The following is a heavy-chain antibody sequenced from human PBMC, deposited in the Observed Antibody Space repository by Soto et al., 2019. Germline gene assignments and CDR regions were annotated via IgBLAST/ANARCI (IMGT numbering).Heavy chain of an antibody. Sequence: QVQLQESGPGLAKPSETLSLACTVSGVSISSDNYFWSWVRQHPGKGLEWIGYIHYSGSTYSNPSLKSRVSMSMDRSKQQFSLYLSSVTAADTAVYYCARVPGGYVGHYFDSWGQGTLVTVSS. CDR2: IHYSGST. V-gene: IGHV4-31*03. J-gene: IGHJ4*01. CDR3: ARVPGGYVGHYFDS. CDR1: GVSISSDNYF. D-gene: IGHD5-12*01.